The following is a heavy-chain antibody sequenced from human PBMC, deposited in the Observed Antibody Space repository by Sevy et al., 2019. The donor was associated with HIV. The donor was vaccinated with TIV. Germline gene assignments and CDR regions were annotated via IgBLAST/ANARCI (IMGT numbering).Heavy chain of an antibody. CDR2: ISYDGSKK. CDR1: GFTFSSYC. V-gene: IGHV3-30-3*01. CDR3: AREEDAAAYYYYYGMDV. D-gene: IGHD6-13*01. J-gene: IGHJ6*02. Sequence: GGSLRLSCAGSGFTFSSYCMHWVRQAPGKGLEWVAVISYDGSKKNYADSVKGRFTISRDNSKNTLYLQMNSLRAEDTAVYYCAREEDAAAYYYYYGMDVWGQGTTVTVSS.